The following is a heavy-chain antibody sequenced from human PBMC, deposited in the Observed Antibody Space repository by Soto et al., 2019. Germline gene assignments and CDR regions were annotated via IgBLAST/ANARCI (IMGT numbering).Heavy chain of an antibody. Sequence: ASVKRSCKTSGFTFSSSAVHWGRQARGHRLQGIGWIVLGTGKANYAQMLQERVTITGDMSTSTGYMELSSLRSEAKAVYSCARRDLYRRSRTFDYWGQGPLVTVSS. V-gene: IGHV1-58*01. CDR2: IVLGTGKA. CDR1: GFTFSSSA. D-gene: IGHD2-2*01. CDR3: ARRDLYRRSRTFDY. J-gene: IGHJ4*02.